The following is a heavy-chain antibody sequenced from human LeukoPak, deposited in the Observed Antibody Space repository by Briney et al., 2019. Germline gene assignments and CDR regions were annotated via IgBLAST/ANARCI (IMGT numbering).Heavy chain of an antibody. Sequence: GEALHSSSQISGYIFTTSWMACGRQMTGKGLAWMGALYPAESDTKYSPSFQGQVIFSVDKSISTAYLQWNSLKASDTAIYYCARRPAFYFDYWGQGTLVTVSS. CDR1: GYIFTTSW. V-gene: IGHV5-51*01. CDR3: ARRPAFYFDY. CDR2: LYPAESDT. J-gene: IGHJ4*02. D-gene: IGHD6-6*01.